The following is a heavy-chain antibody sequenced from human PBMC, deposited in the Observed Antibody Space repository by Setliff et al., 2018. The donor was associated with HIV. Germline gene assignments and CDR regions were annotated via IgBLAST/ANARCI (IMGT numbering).Heavy chain of an antibody. Sequence: ASVKVSCKVSGYIFPDYYIQWVRRAPGKGLEWMGLIDPDRGDTVYAEKFQGRVTITADRSIDTAYMTLSSLTSDDTAMYFCAWGTQRPIDSWGQGTLVTSPQ. D-gene: IGHD3-16*01. CDR3: AWGTQRPIDS. CDR1: GYIFPDYY. CDR2: IDPDRGDT. V-gene: IGHV1-69-2*01. J-gene: IGHJ4*02.